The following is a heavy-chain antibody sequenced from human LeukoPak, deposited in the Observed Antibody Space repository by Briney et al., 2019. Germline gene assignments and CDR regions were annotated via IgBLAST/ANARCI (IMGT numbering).Heavy chain of an antibody. CDR2: IYYSGST. V-gene: IGHV4-30-4*01. CDR3: ATLRDRAFDS. Sequence: SQTLSLTCTVSGGSISSGDYYWGWIRPPPGKGLEWIGYIYYSGSTYYNPSLKSRVTISLDTSKNQFSLKVSSVTAADTAVYYCATLRDRAFDSWGQGTLVTVSS. J-gene: IGHJ4*02. D-gene: IGHD3-16*01. CDR1: GGSISSGDYY.